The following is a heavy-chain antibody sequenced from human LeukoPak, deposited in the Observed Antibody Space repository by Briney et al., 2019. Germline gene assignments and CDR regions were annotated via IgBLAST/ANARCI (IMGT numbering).Heavy chain of an antibody. CDR1: GGSISSSYYY. V-gene: IGHV4-39*07. CDR2: IYYSGST. J-gene: IGHJ4*02. Sequence: SETLSLTCTVSGGSISSSYYYWGWIRQPPGKGLEWIGSIYYSGSTYYNPSLKSRVTISVDKSKNQFSLNLSSVTAADTAVYYCARGVPAAVTNYFDYWGQGTLVTVSS. D-gene: IGHD2-2*01. CDR3: ARGVPAAVTNYFDY.